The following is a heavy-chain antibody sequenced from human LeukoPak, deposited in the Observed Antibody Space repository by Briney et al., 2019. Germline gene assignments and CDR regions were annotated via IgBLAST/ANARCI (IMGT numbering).Heavy chain of an antibody. Sequence: ASVKVSCKASGYTFTNYDINWVRQATGQGLEWMGWINPNSGKSGCAQKSQGRVTITRDTSIGTAYMELSSLKSEDTAVYYCARAAGDLDYWGQGTLVTVSS. D-gene: IGHD4-17*01. CDR1: GYTFTNYD. CDR2: INPNSGKS. CDR3: ARAAGDLDY. J-gene: IGHJ4*02. V-gene: IGHV1-8*03.